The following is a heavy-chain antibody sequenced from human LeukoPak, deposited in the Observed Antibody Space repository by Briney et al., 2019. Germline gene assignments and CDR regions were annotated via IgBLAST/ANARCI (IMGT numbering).Heavy chain of an antibody. CDR2: ITTSGDNK. D-gene: IGHD3-22*01. Sequence: PGGSPRLSCAASGFTFNNCGMTWVRQAPGKGLEWVSTITTSGDNKYYADSVKGRFTISRDNSKNTVILQMSSLRAEDSALYYCAKGSTSGYYLALDFWGQGILVTVSS. CDR1: GFTFNNCG. V-gene: IGHV3-23*01. J-gene: IGHJ4*02. CDR3: AKGSTSGYYLALDF.